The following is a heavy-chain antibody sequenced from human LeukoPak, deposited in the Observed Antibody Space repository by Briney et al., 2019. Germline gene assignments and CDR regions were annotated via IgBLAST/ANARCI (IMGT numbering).Heavy chain of an antibody. V-gene: IGHV1-69*05. J-gene: IGHJ6*03. CDR1: GGTFSSYA. CDR3: ARKDLVGATTVDYYYYYMDV. CDR2: IIPIFGTA. D-gene: IGHD1-26*01. Sequence: SVKVSCKASGGTFSSYAISWVRQAPGQGLEWMGRIIPIFGTANYAQKFQGRVTITTDESTSTAYMELSSLRSEDTAVYYCARKDLVGATTVDYYYYYMDVWGKGTTVTVSS.